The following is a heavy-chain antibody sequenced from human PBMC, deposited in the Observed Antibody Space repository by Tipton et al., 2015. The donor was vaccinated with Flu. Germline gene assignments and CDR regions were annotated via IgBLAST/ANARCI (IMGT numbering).Heavy chain of an antibody. J-gene: IGHJ4*02. V-gene: IGHV3-23*01. Sequence: SLRLSCAASGFTFSTYAMSWVRQAPGKGLEWVSGISRSGDRTHYADSVKGRFTISRDNSKNTLFLLMNSLRAEDTAIYYCAKDLHGDYADYFDSWGQGTLVTVSS. CDR2: ISRSGDRT. D-gene: IGHD4-17*01. CDR1: GFTFSTYA. CDR3: AKDLHGDYADYFDS.